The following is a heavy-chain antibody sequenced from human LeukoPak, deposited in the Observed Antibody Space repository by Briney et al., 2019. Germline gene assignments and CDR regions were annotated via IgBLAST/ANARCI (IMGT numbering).Heavy chain of an antibody. V-gene: IGHV4-59*01. CDR1: GGPIRNYY. J-gene: IGHJ4*02. D-gene: IGHD6-19*01. CDR2: IYYSGST. Sequence: SETLSLTCTVSGGPIRNYYWSWIRQPPGKGLEWIGYIYYSGSTNYNPSLKSRVTISVDTSKNQFSLKLSSVTAADTAVYYCARTGPRQLIDYWGQGTLVTVSS. CDR3: ARTGPRQLIDY.